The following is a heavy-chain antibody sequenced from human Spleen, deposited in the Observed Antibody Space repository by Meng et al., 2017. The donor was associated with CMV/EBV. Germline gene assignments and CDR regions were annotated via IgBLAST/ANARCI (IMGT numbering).Heavy chain of an antibody. CDR2: ISYSGDT. D-gene: IGHD2-8*02. J-gene: IGHJ4*02. CDR3: ARSPGFWSLDY. V-gene: IGHV4-4*01. Sequence: CAVSGDSISRNLWWSWVRQPPGKGLEWIGEISYSGDTKYNPSLQSRATISSDTTNNRFSLRLNSVTAADTGVYFCARSPGFWSLDYGGRGTLVTVSS. CDR1: GDSISRNLW.